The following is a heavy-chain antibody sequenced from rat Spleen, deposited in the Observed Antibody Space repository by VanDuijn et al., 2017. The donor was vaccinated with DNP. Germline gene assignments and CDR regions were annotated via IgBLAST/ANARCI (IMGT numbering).Heavy chain of an antibody. J-gene: IGHJ2*01. V-gene: IGHV2-6*01. CDR3: ARITTPCGY. Sequence: QVQLKESGPGLVQPSQTLSLTCTVSGFSLTCYTVSWVRQPPGKGLAWIAAMSSGGSTYYNSALKSRLSISRDTSKSQVFLKMNSLQSEDTATYYCARITTPCGYWGQGVMVTVSS. CDR2: MSSGGST. D-gene: IGHD1-10*01. CDR1: GFSLTCYT.